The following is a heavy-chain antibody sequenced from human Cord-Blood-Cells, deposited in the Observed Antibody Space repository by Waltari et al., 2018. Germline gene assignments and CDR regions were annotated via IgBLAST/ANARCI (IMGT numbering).Heavy chain of an antibody. CDR1: GGSISRGGYY. CDR3: ARYSSSWYNWFDP. D-gene: IGHD6-13*01. CDR2: IYYSGST. V-gene: IGHV4-31*03. Sequence: QVQLQESGPGLVKPSQTLSLTCTVPGGSISRGGYYWSWIRQHPGKGLEWIGYIYYSGSTYYNPSLKSRVTISVDTSKNQFSLKLSSVTAADTAVYYCARYSSSWYNWFDPWGQGTLVTVSS. J-gene: IGHJ5*02.